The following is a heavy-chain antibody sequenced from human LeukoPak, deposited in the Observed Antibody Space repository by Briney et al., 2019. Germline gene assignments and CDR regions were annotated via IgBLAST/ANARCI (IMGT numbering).Heavy chain of an antibody. CDR1: GFTFSSSW. CDR3: AAWTDRGYNF. J-gene: IGHJ4*02. D-gene: IGHD5-24*01. Sequence: GESLRLSCAASGFTFSSSWMNWVRQAPGKGLQLVGNINPEGSQTRFVDSVMGRFTMSKDNAKNSLYLQMNSLRVEDTAVFYCAAWTDRGYNFWGQGTVVTVSS. CDR2: INPEGSQT. V-gene: IGHV3-7*01.